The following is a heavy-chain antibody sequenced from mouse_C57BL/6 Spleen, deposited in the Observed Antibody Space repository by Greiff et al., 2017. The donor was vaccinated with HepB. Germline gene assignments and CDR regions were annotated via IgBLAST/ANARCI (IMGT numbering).Heavy chain of an antibody. CDR2: IDPSDSYT. CDR1: GYTFTSYW. Sequence: VKLQQPGAELVMPGASVKLSCKASGYTFTSYWMHWVKQRPGQGLEWIGEIDPSDSYTNYNQKFKGKSTLTVDKSSSTAYMQLSSLTSEDSAVYYCARRGSSGYPLFDYWGQGTTLTVSS. CDR3: ARRGSSGYPLFDY. D-gene: IGHD3-2*02. V-gene: IGHV1-69*01. J-gene: IGHJ2*01.